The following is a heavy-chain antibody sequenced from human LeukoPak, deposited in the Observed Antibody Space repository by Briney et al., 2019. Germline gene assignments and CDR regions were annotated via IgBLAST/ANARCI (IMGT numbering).Heavy chain of an antibody. CDR2: IYSSGST. CDR1: GGSINLYY. J-gene: IGHJ4*02. D-gene: IGHD6-6*01. V-gene: IGHV4-4*07. CDR3: ARAPSWYLDY. Sequence: SETLSLTCTVSGGSINLYYWSWIRQPAGKGLEWIGRIYSSGSTNYNPSLKSRVTMSTDTSTNQFSLKLSSVTAADTAVYYCARAPSWYLDYWGQGTLVTVSS.